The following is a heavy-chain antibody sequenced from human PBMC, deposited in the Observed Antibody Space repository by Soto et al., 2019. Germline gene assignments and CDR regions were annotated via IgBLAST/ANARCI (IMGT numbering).Heavy chain of an antibody. Sequence: ASRKVSCKASGYSFTNNDVSWVRQATGQGLEWMGWMNPGSGDTGYAQKFQGRVTMTRDISIATAYMELSSLRSDDTAIYYCARMETFGSLNWFDAWGQGTPVTVSP. V-gene: IGHV1-8*01. CDR2: MNPGSGDT. CDR1: GYSFTNND. D-gene: IGHD3-16*01. CDR3: ARMETFGSLNWFDA. J-gene: IGHJ5*02.